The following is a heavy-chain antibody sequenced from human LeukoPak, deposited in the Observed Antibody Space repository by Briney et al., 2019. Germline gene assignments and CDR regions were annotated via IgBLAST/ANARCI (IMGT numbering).Heavy chain of an antibody. D-gene: IGHD6-19*01. CDR3: ARDFYQRSGWEFDY. Sequence: GASVKVSCKASGYTFTSYGISWVRQAPGQGLEWMGWISAYNGNTNYAQKLQGRVTITTETSTSTAYMELRSLRSDDTAVYYCARDFYQRSGWEFDYWGQGTLVTVSS. V-gene: IGHV1-18*01. CDR1: GYTFTSYG. J-gene: IGHJ4*02. CDR2: ISAYNGNT.